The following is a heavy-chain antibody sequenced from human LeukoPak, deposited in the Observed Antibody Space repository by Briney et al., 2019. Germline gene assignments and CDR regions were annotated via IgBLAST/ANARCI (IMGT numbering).Heavy chain of an antibody. CDR3: ARGSWELIVGMDV. CDR1: GGSFSGYY. V-gene: IGHV4-34*01. D-gene: IGHD1-26*01. CDR2: INHSGST. Sequence: SETLSLTCAVYGGSFSGYYCSWIRQPPGKGLEWIGEINHSGSTNFNPSLKSRVTISLDTSKNQFSLKLSSVTAADTAVYYCARGSWELIVGMDVWGQGTTVTVSS. J-gene: IGHJ6*02.